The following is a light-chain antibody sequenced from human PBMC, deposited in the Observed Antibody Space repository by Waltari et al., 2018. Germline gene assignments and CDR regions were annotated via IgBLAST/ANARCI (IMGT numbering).Light chain of an antibody. V-gene: IGLV2-14*03. J-gene: IGLJ2*01. CDR2: DVS. Sequence: QSALTQPASVSGSPGQSITISCPGTSSDGGAYNYVSWYQQHPGKAPKLMIFDVSNRPSGVSNRFSGSKSGNTASLTISGLQAEDEADYYCSSYISSSTLELFGGGTSLTVL. CDR3: SSYISSSTLEL. CDR1: SSDGGAYNY.